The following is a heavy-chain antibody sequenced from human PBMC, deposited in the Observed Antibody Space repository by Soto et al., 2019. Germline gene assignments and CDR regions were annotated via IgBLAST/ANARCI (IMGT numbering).Heavy chain of an antibody. CDR3: ARGGVVTGTTG. D-gene: IGHD1-7*01. Sequence: QVQLQESGPGLVKPSQTLSLTCTVSGGSISSGGYYWSWIRQHPGKGLEGIGYIYYSGSTYYNPSLKSRVNISVDTSKNQFSLKLSSVTAAATAVYYCARGGVVTGTTGWGQGTLVTVSS. V-gene: IGHV4-31*03. CDR1: GGSISSGGYY. CDR2: IYYSGST. J-gene: IGHJ4*02.